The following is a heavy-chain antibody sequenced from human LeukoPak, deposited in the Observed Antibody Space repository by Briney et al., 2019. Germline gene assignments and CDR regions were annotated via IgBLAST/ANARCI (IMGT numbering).Heavy chain of an antibody. CDR1: GFTFDDYA. Sequence: GGSLRLSCAASGFTFDDYAMHWVRHAPGKGLEWVSGISWNSGSIGYADSVKGRFTISRDNAKNSLYLQMNSLRAEDTALYYCAKDMIDSSGLGYGMTSGAKGPRSPSP. D-gene: IGHD3-22*01. J-gene: IGHJ6*02. CDR3: AKDMIDSSGLGYGMTS. V-gene: IGHV3-9*01. CDR2: ISWNSGSI.